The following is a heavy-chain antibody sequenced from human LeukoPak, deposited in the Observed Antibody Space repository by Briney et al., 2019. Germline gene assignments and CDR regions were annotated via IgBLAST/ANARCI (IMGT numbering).Heavy chain of an antibody. V-gene: IGHV3-74*03. CDR1: GFSFSDYW. CDR3: AREGTASIDY. J-gene: IGHJ4*02. D-gene: IGHD3-10*01. CDR2: LSSDGTNT. Sequence: GGSLRLSCAASGFSFSDYWMYWVRQDPGKGLVCVSRLSSDGTNTTYADSVKGRFTKSRDNAKNTVYLQMNSLRAEDTAVYYCAREGTASIDYWGQGSLVTVSS.